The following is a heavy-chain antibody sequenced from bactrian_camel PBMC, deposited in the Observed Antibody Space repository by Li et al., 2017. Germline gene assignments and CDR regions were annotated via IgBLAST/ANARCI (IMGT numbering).Heavy chain of an antibody. CDR3: AAGRLFLPRQL. V-gene: IGHV3S25*01. CDR2: ISTGPGST. J-gene: IGHJ4*01. Sequence: QLVESGGGSVQAGGSLRLSCAASGYTYSSNCMSWFRQAAGKAREGVAAISTGPGSTHYAGSVKGRFTISQDKSKNSVHLQMNSLNPEDTAMYYCAAGRLFLPRQLLGPGNPGHRL. CDR1: GYTYSSNC. D-gene: IGHD3*01.